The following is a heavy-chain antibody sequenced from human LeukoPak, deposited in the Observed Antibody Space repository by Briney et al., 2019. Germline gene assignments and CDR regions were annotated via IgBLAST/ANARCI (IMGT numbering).Heavy chain of an antibody. D-gene: IGHD5-18*01. Sequence: SETPSLTCAVYGGSFSGYYWSWIRQPPGKGLEWIGEINHSGSTNYNPSLKSRVTISVDTSKNQFSLKLSSVTAADTAVYYCARGRIQLWLNYWGQGTLVTVSS. J-gene: IGHJ4*02. CDR3: ARGRIQLWLNY. V-gene: IGHV4-34*01. CDR2: INHSGST. CDR1: GGSFSGYY.